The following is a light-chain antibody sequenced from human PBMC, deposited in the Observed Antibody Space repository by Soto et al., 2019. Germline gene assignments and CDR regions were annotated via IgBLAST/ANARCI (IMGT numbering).Light chain of an antibody. Sequence: IVLTQSPGTLSLSPGEVATLSCGASQTIAYNFLAWYQQKPGLAPRLLVYDASKRATGIPDRFSGSGSGTEFTLTITTLEPEDFVVYYCQHYGDSSSTFGGGTRVEI. CDR2: DAS. V-gene: IGKV3D-20*01. CDR3: QHYGDSSST. J-gene: IGKJ4*01. CDR1: QTIAYNF.